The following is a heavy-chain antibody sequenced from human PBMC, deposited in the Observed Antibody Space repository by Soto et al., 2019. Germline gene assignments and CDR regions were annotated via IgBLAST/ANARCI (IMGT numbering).Heavy chain of an antibody. V-gene: IGHV3-9*01. CDR2: ISWNSGSI. J-gene: IGHJ4*02. Sequence: DVQLVESGGGLVQPGRSLRLSCAASGFTFDDYAMHWVRQAPGKGLEWVSGISWNSGSIGYADSVKGRFTISRDNAKNSLYLQMNSLRAEDTALYYCAKAYYYDIFGHWGQGTLVTVSS. CDR1: GFTFDDYA. D-gene: IGHD3-22*01. CDR3: AKAYYYDIFGH.